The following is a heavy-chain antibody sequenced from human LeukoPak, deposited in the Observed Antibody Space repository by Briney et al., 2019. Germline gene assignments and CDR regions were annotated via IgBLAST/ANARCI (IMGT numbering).Heavy chain of an antibody. CDR1: GFTFSSYT. CDR2: ISYDGSYT. CDR3: ARGTAVTALFDY. V-gene: IGHV3-30*14. Sequence: GGSLRLSCAASGFTFSSYTMHWVRQAPGMGLQWVSVISYDGSYTYYSDSVKGRFTISRDSFKNTLYLQMNNPTTDDTAVYYCARGTAVTALFDYWGQGTLVTVSS. D-gene: IGHD4-17*01. J-gene: IGHJ4*02.